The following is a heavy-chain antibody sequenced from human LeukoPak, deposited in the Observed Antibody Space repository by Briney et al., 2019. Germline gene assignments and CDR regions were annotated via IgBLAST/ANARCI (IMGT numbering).Heavy chain of an antibody. CDR2: IFYTGKI. V-gene: IGHV4-39*01. Sequence: SETLSLTCDVSGDSITTEYYWWGWLRQPPGKGLEWIAIIFYTGKIHDNPSLRNRISTSVDTSKDQFSLRLSAVTAADTAVYYCARQLGVGVWALDRWGRGTLVTVSS. CDR3: ARQLGVGVWALDR. D-gene: IGHD3-16*01. J-gene: IGHJ4*02. CDR1: GDSITTEYYW.